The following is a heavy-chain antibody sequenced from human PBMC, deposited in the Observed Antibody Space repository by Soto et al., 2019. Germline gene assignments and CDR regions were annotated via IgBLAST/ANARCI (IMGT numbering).Heavy chain of an antibody. D-gene: IGHD6-19*01. V-gene: IGHV1-69*01. CDR2: IIPIFSPA. J-gene: IGHJ3*02. CDR1: GGTFSSYA. CDR3: ATDEDAVMGYDAFEI. Sequence: QVHLVQSGAEVKKPGSSVKVSCKASGGTFSSYAISWVRQAPGQGLEWMGGIIPIFSPASYAQKFQGRVTITADESTSTPYMELSSLRSEDTAVYYCATDEDAVMGYDAFEIWGQGTMVTVSS.